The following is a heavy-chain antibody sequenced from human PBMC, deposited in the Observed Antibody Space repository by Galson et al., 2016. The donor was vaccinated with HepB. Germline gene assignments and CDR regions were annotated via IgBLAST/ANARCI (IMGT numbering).Heavy chain of an antibody. J-gene: IGHJ4*02. CDR1: GGSCSDHS. D-gene: IGHD5-24*01. V-gene: IGHV4-34*01. Sequence: SETLSLTCAVSGGSCSDHSCTWIRQPPGKGLEWIGEIHPSGRNHYNPSLQSRVSISVGTSKNHFSLNLTSVTAADTAVYFCSRGGDAHKGGQIWGQGTLVTIAS. CDR3: SRGGDAHKGGQI. CDR2: IHPSGRN.